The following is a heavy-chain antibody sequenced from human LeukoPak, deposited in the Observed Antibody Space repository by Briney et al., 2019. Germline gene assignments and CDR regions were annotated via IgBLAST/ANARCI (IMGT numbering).Heavy chain of an antibody. CDR3: AKEVTVAGRGLY. Sequence: GGSLRLSCAASGFTFSSYGMHWVRQAPGKGLEWVAVISYDGSNKYYADSVKGRFTISRDNSKNTLYLQMNSLRAEDTAVYYCAKEVTVAGRGLYGGRGTVVTVSS. CDR2: ISYDGSNK. V-gene: IGHV3-30*18. J-gene: IGHJ4*02. D-gene: IGHD6-19*01. CDR1: GFTFSSYG.